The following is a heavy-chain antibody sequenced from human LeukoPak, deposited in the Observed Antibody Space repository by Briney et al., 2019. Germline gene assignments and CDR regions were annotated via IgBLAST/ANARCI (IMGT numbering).Heavy chain of an antibody. Sequence: GGSLRLSCAASGFGFSSYSMNWVRQAPGKGLEWVSFISSSSSYIYYADSVKGRFTISRDNAKNSLFLQMNSLRAEDTAVYYCARDGDSDNIDFWGQGTLVTVSS. CDR3: ARDGDSDNIDF. CDR2: ISSSSSYI. J-gene: IGHJ4*02. V-gene: IGHV3-21*01. CDR1: GFGFSSYS. D-gene: IGHD4-17*01.